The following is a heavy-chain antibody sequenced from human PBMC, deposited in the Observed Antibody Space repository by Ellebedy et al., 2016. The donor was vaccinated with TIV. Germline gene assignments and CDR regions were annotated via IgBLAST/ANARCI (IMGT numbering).Heavy chain of an antibody. CDR1: GFTFSSDW. D-gene: IGHD3-10*02. V-gene: IGHV3-7*01. J-gene: IGHJ5*02. CDR3: AGIADVRFDP. CDR2: IKQDGSEK. Sequence: PGGSLRLSCAASGFTFSSDWMSWVRQAPGKGLEWVANIKQDGSEKYYLDSVKGRFTISRDNAKNSLYLQMNSLRAEDTAVYYCAGIADVRFDPWGQGNLVSVSS.